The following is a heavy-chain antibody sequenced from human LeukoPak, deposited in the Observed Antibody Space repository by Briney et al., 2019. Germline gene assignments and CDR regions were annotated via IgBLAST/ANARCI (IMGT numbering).Heavy chain of an antibody. V-gene: IGHV3-15*07. CDR3: TTDGEWLIIDY. CDR2: IKSKTDGGTT. J-gene: IGHJ4*02. D-gene: IGHD6-19*01. Sequence: RQAXXXXXEWXGRIKSKTDGGTTDYAAPVKGRFTISRDDSKNTLYLQMNSLKTEDTAVYYCTTDGEWLIIDYWGQGTLVTVSS.